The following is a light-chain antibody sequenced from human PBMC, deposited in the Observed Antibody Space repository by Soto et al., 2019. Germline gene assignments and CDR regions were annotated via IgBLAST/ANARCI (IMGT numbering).Light chain of an antibody. CDR3: QQYNTYWT. J-gene: IGKJ1*01. CDR1: QSIRSW. CDR2: KAS. Sequence: DLQMTQAPSTLSASVGDRVTITCRASQSIRSWLAWYQQKPGKAPKLLIYKASNLESGVPSRFSGSGSGTEFTLTISSLQPDDFATYYCQQYNTYWTFGQGTKVAIK. V-gene: IGKV1-5*03.